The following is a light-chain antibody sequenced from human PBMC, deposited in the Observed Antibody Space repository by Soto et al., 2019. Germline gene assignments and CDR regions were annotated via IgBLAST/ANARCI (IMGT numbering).Light chain of an antibody. CDR1: QSVSSY. Sequence: EIVLTQSPVTLSLSPGERAALSCRASQSVSSYLAWYQQKPGQAPRLLIYDASTRATGIPARFSGSGSGTDFTLTISSLQPEDFAVYYCLQRSNWPQTFGQGTKVEFK. J-gene: IGKJ1*01. CDR2: DAS. V-gene: IGKV3-11*01. CDR3: LQRSNWPQT.